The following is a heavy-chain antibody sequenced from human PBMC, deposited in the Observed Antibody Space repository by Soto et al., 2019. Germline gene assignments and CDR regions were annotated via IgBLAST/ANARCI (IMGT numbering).Heavy chain of an antibody. V-gene: IGHV4-39*01. J-gene: IGHJ5*02. CDR3: ARHQSHSRSYVDP. CDR2: IYYSGST. Sequence: LSLTCTVSGGSISSSSYYWGWIRQPPGKGLEWIGSIYYSGSTYYNPSLKSRVTISVDTSKNQFSLKLSSVTAADTAVYYCARHQSHSRSYVDPWGQGTLVTVSS. CDR1: GGSISSSSYY. D-gene: IGHD6-13*01.